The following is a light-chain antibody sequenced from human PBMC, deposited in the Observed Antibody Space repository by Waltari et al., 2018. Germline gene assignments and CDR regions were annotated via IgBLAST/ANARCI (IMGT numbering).Light chain of an antibody. CDR3: QKYVSLPAT. V-gene: IGKV3-20*01. J-gene: IGKJ1*01. CDR2: DAS. CDR1: QSVSKY. Sequence: EIVLTQSPGTLSLSPGARATLSCRASQSVSKYLAWYQQKPGQAPRLLIYDASTRATGIPDRFSGSGSGIDFSLTISRLEPEDFAVYYCQKYVSLPATFGQGTKVEIK.